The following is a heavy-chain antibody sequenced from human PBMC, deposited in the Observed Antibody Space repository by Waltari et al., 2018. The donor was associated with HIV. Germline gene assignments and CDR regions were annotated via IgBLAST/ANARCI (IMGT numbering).Heavy chain of an antibody. D-gene: IGHD2-21*02. CDR3: ARERVEAYCGGDCYPNAFDI. Sequence: QLQLQESGPGLVKPSETLSLTCTVSGGSISSSSYYWGWIRQPPGKGLEWIGSIYYSGSTYYNPSLKSRVTISVDTSKNQFSLKLSSVTAADTAVYYCARERVEAYCGGDCYPNAFDIWGQGTMVTVSS. CDR1: GGSISSSSYY. J-gene: IGHJ3*02. CDR2: IYYSGST. V-gene: IGHV4-39*07.